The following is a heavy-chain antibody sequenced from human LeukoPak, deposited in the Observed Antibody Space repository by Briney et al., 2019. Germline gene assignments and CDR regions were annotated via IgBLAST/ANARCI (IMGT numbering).Heavy chain of an antibody. Sequence: GGSLRLSCAASGFTFSSYTMSWVRQAPGKGLEWVSTITTSDGNTYYADSVKGRFTVSRDNSKNTLYLQMNSLRAEDTAVYYCAKISGIYYVDYWGQGTLVTVSS. D-gene: IGHD1-26*01. CDR1: GFTFSSYT. V-gene: IGHV3-23*01. CDR2: ITTSDGNT. CDR3: AKISGIYYVDY. J-gene: IGHJ4*02.